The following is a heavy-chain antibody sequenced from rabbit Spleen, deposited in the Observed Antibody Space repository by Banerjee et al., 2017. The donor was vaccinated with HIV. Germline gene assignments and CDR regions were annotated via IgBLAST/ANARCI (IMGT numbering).Heavy chain of an antibody. V-gene: IGHV1S40*01. CDR2: IYAGSSVYT. CDR3: ARDTGTSFSSYGMDL. J-gene: IGHJ6*01. Sequence: QQLEESGGGLVKPGASLTLTCTASGFSFSSSDYMCWVRQPPGKGLEWIACIYAGSSVYTYYASWAKGRFTISKTSSTTVTLQMTSLTAADTATYFCARDTGTSFSSYGMDLWGPGTLVTVS. D-gene: IGHD8-1*01. CDR1: GFSFSSSDY.